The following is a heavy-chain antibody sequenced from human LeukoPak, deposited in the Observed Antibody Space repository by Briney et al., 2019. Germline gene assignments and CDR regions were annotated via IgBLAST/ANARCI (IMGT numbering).Heavy chain of an antibody. CDR3: ARLHSSSWYLYYFDY. CDR1: GYTFTSYD. J-gene: IGHJ4*02. Sequence: GASVKVSCKASGYTFTSYDINWVRQATGQGLEWMGWMNPNSGNTGYAQKFQCRVTITRNTSISTAYMELSSLRSEDTAVYYCARLHSSSWYLYYFDYWGQGTLVTVSS. V-gene: IGHV1-8*03. D-gene: IGHD6-13*01. CDR2: MNPNSGNT.